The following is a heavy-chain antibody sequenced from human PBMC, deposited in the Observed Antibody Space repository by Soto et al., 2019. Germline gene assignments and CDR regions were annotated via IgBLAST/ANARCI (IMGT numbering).Heavy chain of an antibody. CDR3: AKEDLSSTRLQYYYYYGMDV. V-gene: IGHV3-23*01. J-gene: IGHJ6*02. D-gene: IGHD2-2*01. CDR1: GFTFSSYA. CDR2: ISGSGGST. Sequence: GGSLRLSCAASGFTFSSYAMSWVRQAPGKGLEWVSAISGSGGSTYYADSVKGRFTISRDNSKNTLYLQMNSLRAEDTAVYYCAKEDLSSTRLQYYYYYGMDVWGQGTTVTVSS.